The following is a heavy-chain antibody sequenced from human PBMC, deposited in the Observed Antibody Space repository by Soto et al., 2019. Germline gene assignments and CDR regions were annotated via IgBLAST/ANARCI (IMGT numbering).Heavy chain of an antibody. CDR2: VSGSGAGI. Sequence: PGGSLRLSCVASGFTFDSYAMTWVRQAPGKGLEWVSLVSGSGAGIYYADSVKGRFTISRDNSKNTLYLQMNGLRVEDTAVYYCAKDPVRGGTGGSWFDYWGQGTLVTVSS. D-gene: IGHD2-15*01. J-gene: IGHJ4*02. V-gene: IGHV3-23*01. CDR1: GFTFDSYA. CDR3: AKDPVRGGTGGSWFDY.